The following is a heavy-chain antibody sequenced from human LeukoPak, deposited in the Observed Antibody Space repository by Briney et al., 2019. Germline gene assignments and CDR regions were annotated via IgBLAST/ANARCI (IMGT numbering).Heavy chain of an antibody. CDR3: ARVLYPSKITGTTVDY. D-gene: IGHD1-7*01. J-gene: IGHJ4*03. V-gene: IGHV4-30-4*01. CDR2: IYYSGST. Sequence: SETLSLTCTVSGGSISSGDYYWSWIRQPPGKGLEWIGYIYYSGSTYYNPSLKSRVTISVDTSKNQFSLKLSSVTAADTAVYYCARVLYPSKITGTTVDYWGQGTTVTVSS. CDR1: GGSISSGDYY.